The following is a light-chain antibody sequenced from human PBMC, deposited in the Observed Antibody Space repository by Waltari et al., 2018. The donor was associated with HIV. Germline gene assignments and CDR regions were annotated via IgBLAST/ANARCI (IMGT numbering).Light chain of an antibody. J-gene: IGKJ5*01. CDR1: QDISDY. CDR2: DAS. V-gene: IGKV1-33*01. Sequence: DIQMTQSPSSLSASVGDRVTITCQASQDISDYLNWYQHKPGKAPKLLIYDASNLEPGVPSRITGSGSGTDFTFTISSLQPEDIATYYCQQYDNLPITFGQGTRLEIK. CDR3: QQYDNLPIT.